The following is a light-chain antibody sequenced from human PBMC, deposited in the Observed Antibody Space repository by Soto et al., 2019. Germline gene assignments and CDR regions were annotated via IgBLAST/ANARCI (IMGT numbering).Light chain of an antibody. CDR2: GAS. CDR1: QFVSSNY. J-gene: IGKJ1*01. CDR3: QQYAGPXPWT. V-gene: IGKV3-20*01. Sequence: EIVLTQSPGTLSLSPGERATLSCRAIQFVSSNYLSWYQQKPGQAPRLLISGASRRATGIPDRFSGSGSGTEFTITISRMEPEDFAVYYCQQYAGPXPWTSGQGTKV.